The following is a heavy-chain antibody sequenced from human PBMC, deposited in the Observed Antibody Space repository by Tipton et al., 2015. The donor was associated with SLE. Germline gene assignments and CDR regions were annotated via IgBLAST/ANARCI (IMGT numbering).Heavy chain of an antibody. D-gene: IGHD6-13*01. V-gene: IGHV4-30-4*01. Sequence: TLSLTCTVSGGSISSGDYYWSWIRQPPGKGLEWIGYIYYSGSTYYNPSLKSRVTISVDTSKNQFSLKLSSVTAADTAVYFCASSKYYYYGMDVWGQGTTVTVSS. CDR2: IYYSGST. CDR1: GGSISSGDYY. J-gene: IGHJ6*02. CDR3: ASSKYYYYGMDV.